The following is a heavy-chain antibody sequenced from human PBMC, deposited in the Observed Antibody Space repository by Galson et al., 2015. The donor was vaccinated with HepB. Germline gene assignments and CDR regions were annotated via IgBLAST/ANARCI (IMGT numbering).Heavy chain of an antibody. V-gene: IGHV3-73*01. CDR2: IRSKASDYAT. CDR3: LRLGDLSGYSSS. D-gene: IGHD6-13*01. Sequence: SLRLSCAASGFTFSGSAIHWARQASGKGPEGVGRIRSKASDYATAYAASLKGRFTISRDDSKNTAYLHMNSLKTEDTAVYYCLRLGDLSGYSSSWGQGTLVTVSS. J-gene: IGHJ4*02. CDR1: GFTFSGSA.